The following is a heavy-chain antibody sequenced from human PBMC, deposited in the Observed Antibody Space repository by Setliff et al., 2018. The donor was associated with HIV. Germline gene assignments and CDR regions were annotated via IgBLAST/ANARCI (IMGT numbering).Heavy chain of an antibody. Sequence: SETLSLTCTVSGTSISSYYWSWIRQPPGKGLEWIGYIYTSGSTNYNPSLKSRVTISVDTSKNHFSLKLSSVTAADTAVYYCARRAANGLFDYWGQGTLVTVS. CDR1: GTSISSYY. CDR3: ARRAANGLFDY. D-gene: IGHD2-15*01. CDR2: IYTSGST. V-gene: IGHV4-4*09. J-gene: IGHJ4*02.